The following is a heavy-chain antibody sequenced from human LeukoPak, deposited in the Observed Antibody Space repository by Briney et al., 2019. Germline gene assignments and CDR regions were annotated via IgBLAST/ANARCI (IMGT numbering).Heavy chain of an antibody. CDR2: INSDGSST. CDR1: GFTFTDSW. J-gene: IGHJ3*01. Sequence: GGSLRLSCAASGFTFTDSWTHWVRQAPGKGLVWVSRINSDGSSTNYADSVKGRFTISTDNAKTTLYLQMNSLRAEDTAVYYCAGGGGLLGWGQGTVVTVSS. V-gene: IGHV3-74*01. D-gene: IGHD2-15*01. CDR3: AGGGGLLG.